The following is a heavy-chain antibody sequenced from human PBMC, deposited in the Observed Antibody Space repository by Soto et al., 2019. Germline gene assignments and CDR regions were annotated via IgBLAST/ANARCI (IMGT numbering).Heavy chain of an antibody. Sequence: GGSLRLSCAASGFTFSSYGMHWVRQAPGKGLEWVAVISYDGSNKYYADSVKGRFTISRDNSKNTLYLQMNSLRAEDTAVYYCAKGGELGYCSSTSCYIFDYWGQGTLVTVSS. CDR1: GFTFSSYG. V-gene: IGHV3-30*18. J-gene: IGHJ4*02. D-gene: IGHD2-2*02. CDR2: ISYDGSNK. CDR3: AKGGELGYCSSTSCYIFDY.